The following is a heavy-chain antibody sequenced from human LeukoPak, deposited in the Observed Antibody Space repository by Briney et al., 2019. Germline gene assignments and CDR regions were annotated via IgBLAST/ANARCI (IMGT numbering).Heavy chain of an antibody. CDR1: GFTFSSYD. J-gene: IGHJ4*02. CDR2: ISYDGSNK. D-gene: IGHD3-9*01. CDR3: ARDLGLTGYCATFNY. V-gene: IGHV3-30-3*01. Sequence: GRTLRLSCAASGFTFSSYDMHWVRQAPGKGLERVAVISYDGSNKYYADSVKGRFTISRDNSKNTLYLQMNSLRAEDTAVYYCARDLGLTGYCATFNYWGQGTLVTVSS.